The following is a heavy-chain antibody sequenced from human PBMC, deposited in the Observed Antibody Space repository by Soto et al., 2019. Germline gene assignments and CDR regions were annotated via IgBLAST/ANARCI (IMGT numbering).Heavy chain of an antibody. CDR1: GDTFSTYA. D-gene: IGHD6-19*01. J-gene: IGHJ4*02. CDR3: ARDIHNGGWSQFLY. Sequence: SVKVSCKASGDTFSTYAIGWVRQAPGQGLEWMGGFIPMFGIANYAQGFRDRVTITADESTSTVYMDLSSLRSDDTAMYYCARDIHNGGWSQFLYSCPATLVTVSS. CDR2: FIPMFGIA. V-gene: IGHV1-69*13.